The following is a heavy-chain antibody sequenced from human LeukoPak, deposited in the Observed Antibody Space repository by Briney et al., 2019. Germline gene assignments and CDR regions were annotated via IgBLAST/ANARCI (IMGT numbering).Heavy chain of an antibody. Sequence: GASVKVSCKASGYIFTGYYMHWVRQAPGQGLEWMGWINPNSGDTNYAQKFQGRVTMTRDTSISTAYMELSRLRSDDTAVYYCARDPPLEDYYGAFDIWGQGIMVTVSS. V-gene: IGHV1-2*02. CDR1: GYIFTGYY. CDR2: INPNSGDT. J-gene: IGHJ3*02. CDR3: ARDPPLEDYYGAFDI. D-gene: IGHD1-26*01.